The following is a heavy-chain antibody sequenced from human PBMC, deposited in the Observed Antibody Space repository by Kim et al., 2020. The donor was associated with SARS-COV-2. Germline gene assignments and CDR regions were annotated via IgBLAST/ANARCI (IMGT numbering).Heavy chain of an antibody. D-gene: IGHD3-10*01. CDR3: ARGDYYGSGSYYNGGDYF. CDR1: GGSISSYY. CDR2: IYYSGST. V-gene: IGHV4-59*13. J-gene: IGHJ4*01. Sequence: SETLSLTCTVSGGSISSYYWSWIRQPPGKGLEWIGYIYYSGSTNYNPSLKSRVTISVDTSKNQFSLKLSSVTAADTAVYYCARGDYYGSGSYYNGGDYF.